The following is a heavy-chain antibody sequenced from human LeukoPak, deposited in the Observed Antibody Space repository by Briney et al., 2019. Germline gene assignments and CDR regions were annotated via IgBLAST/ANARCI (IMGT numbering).Heavy chain of an antibody. CDR3: AKLVRGEYYSDY. D-gene: IGHD3-10*01. J-gene: IGHJ4*02. V-gene: IGHV1-24*01. Sequence: GASVKVSCKVSGYTLTELSMHWVRQAPGKGLEWMGGFDPEDGETIYAQKFQGRVTMTEDTSTDTAYMELSSLRSEDTAVYYCAKLVRGEYYSDYWGQGTLVTVSS. CDR1: GYTLTELS. CDR2: FDPEDGET.